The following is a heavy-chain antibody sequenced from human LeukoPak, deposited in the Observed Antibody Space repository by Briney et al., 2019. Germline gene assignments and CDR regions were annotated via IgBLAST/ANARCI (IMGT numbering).Heavy chain of an antibody. Sequence: SETLSLTCTVSGGSISSSSYYWGWIRQPPGKGLEWIGSIYYSGSTYYNPSLKSRVTISVDRSKNQFSLKLSSVTAADTAVYYCASSPYCSSTSCYYDYYYYGMDVWGQGTTVTVSS. D-gene: IGHD2-2*01. CDR3: ASSPYCSSTSCYYDYYYYGMDV. CDR2: IYYSGST. V-gene: IGHV4-39*07. CDR1: GGSISSSSYY. J-gene: IGHJ6*02.